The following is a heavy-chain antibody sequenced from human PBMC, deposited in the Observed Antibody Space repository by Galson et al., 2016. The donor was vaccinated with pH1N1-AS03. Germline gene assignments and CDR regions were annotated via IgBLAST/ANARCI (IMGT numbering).Heavy chain of an antibody. CDR3: ARAGIAASYFHYYYLDV. V-gene: IGHV3-7*04. CDR2: IKEDGSEK. D-gene: IGHD6-25*01. J-gene: IGHJ6*03. Sequence: SLRLSCAASGFTFSSYWMSWVRQAPGKGLEWVANIKEDGSEKYYVDSVKGRFTISRDNGKNSLDLQMNSLGAEDTAVYCCARAGIAASYFHYYYLDVWGKGATVTVSS. CDR1: GFTFSSYW.